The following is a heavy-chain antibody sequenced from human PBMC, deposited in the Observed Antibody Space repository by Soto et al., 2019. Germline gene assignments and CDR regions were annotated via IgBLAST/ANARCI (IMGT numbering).Heavy chain of an antibody. J-gene: IGHJ5*02. D-gene: IGHD6-13*01. CDR3: ARAGRGGAAPKGDWFDP. V-gene: IGHV1-2*02. Sequence: QVQLVQSGAEVKKPGASVKVSCKASGYTFTGYYMHWVRQAPGQGLEWMGWINPNSGGTNYAQKFQGRVAMTRDTSISTAYMELSRLRSDDTAVYYCARAGRGGAAPKGDWFDPWGQGTLVTVSS. CDR1: GYTFTGYY. CDR2: INPNSGGT.